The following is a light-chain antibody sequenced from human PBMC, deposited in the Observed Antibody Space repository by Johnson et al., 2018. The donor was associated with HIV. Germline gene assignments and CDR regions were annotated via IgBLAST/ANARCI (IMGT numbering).Light chain of an antibody. CDR3: GTWDSSLSANV. J-gene: IGLJ1*01. Sequence: QSVLTQPPSVSAAPGQKVTISCSGSSSNIGNNRVSWYQQLPGTAPKLLIYENNKRPSGIPDRFSGSKSGTSATLGITGLQTENEADYYCGTWDSSLSANVFGTGTKVTGL. CDR2: ENN. CDR1: SSNIGNNR. V-gene: IGLV1-51*01.